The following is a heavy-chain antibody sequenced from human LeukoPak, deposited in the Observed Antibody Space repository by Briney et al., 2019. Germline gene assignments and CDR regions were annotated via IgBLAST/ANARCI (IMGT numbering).Heavy chain of an antibody. D-gene: IGHD4-11*01. Sequence: GGSLRLSCAASGFTFSSYAMSWVRQAPGKGLEWVSAISGSGGSTYYADSVKGRFTISRDNSKNTLYLQMNSLRDEDTAVYYCAASYSMTRFDYWGQGTLVTVSS. CDR3: AASYSMTRFDY. CDR1: GFTFSSYA. J-gene: IGHJ4*02. CDR2: ISGSGGST. V-gene: IGHV3-23*01.